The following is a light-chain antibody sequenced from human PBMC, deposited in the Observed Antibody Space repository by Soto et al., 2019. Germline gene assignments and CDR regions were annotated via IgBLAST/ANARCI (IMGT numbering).Light chain of an antibody. CDR1: SSDVGSYNL. Sequence: QSALAQPASVSGSPGHSITISCTGTSSDVGSYNLVSWYQQHPGKAPKLMIYEDNKRPSGVSNRFSVSKSGYTASLTISGLQAEDEADYYCCSYARTSTYVFGSGTKVTVL. CDR2: EDN. V-gene: IGLV2-23*01. J-gene: IGLJ1*01. CDR3: CSYARTSTYV.